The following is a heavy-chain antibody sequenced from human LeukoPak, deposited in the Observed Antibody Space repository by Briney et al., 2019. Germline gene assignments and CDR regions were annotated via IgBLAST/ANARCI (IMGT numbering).Heavy chain of an antibody. J-gene: IGHJ4*02. CDR3: ATQHKYYDVCRGYCPFDN. D-gene: IGHD3-3*01. Sequence: GASLKLSCKASGGTFSNYAINWVRQAPGHGLEWLGGIIPIYGTTNYGQTFQGRVTITADESTTTAYMELSSLRSEDTALYYCATQHKYYDVCRGYCPFDNWGQGTPVTVSS. CDR1: GGTFSNYA. CDR2: IIPIYGTT. V-gene: IGHV1-69*13.